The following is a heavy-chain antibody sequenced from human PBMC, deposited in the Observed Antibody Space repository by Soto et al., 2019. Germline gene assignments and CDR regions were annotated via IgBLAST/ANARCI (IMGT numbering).Heavy chain of an antibody. V-gene: IGHV3-21*01. CDR1: GFTFSSYS. CDR2: ISSSSSYI. Sequence: EVQLVESGGGLVKPGGSLRLSCAASGFTFSSYSMNWVRQAPGKGLEWVSSISSSSSYIHYADSVKGRFTISRDNAKNSLYLQMNSLRAEDTAVYYCARDVTSSTYYYLSPGGFDPWGQGTLVTVSS. D-gene: IGHD3-22*01. J-gene: IGHJ5*02. CDR3: ARDVTSSTYYYLSPGGFDP.